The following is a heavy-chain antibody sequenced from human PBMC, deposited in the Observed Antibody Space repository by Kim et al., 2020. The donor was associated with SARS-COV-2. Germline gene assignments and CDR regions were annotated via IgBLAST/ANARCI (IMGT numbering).Heavy chain of an antibody. Sequence: SVKVSCKASGGTFSSYAISWVRQAPGQGLEWMGGIIPIFGTANYAQKFQGRVTITADESTSTAYMELSSLRSEDTAVYYCASAMGRWLQLGAFDIWGQGTLVTVSS. J-gene: IGHJ3*02. CDR1: GGTFSSYA. D-gene: IGHD5-12*01. CDR2: IIPIFGTA. CDR3: ASAMGRWLQLGAFDI. V-gene: IGHV1-69*13.